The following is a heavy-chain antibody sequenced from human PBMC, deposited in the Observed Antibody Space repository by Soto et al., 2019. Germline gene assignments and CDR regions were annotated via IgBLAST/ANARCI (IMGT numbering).Heavy chain of an antibody. Sequence: GGSLRLSCAASGFTFSNYAMHWVRQAPGKGLEWVALTSYDGNNEYYTDSVKGRFTISRDNSKNTLFLQMNSPRPEDTAVYYCAKDKGVFNWATSYFDYWGQGALVTAPQ. CDR3: AKDKGVFNWATSYFDY. D-gene: IGHD1-1*01. CDR1: GFTFSNYA. V-gene: IGHV3-30*18. CDR2: TSYDGNNE. J-gene: IGHJ4*02.